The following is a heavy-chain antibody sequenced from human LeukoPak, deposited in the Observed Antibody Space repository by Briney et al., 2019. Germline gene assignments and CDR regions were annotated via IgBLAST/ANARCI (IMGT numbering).Heavy chain of an antibody. V-gene: IGHV3-7*01. J-gene: IGHJ6*03. CDR2: INQDGSEK. CDR3: TRYYYMDV. CDR1: GFSLSSYW. Sequence: GGSLRLSCAASGFSLSSYWMSWVRQAPGKGLEWVANINQDGSEKYYVDSVKGRFTISRDNAKNSLYLQMNSLRAEDTAVYFLTRYYYMDVWGKGTTVTVSS.